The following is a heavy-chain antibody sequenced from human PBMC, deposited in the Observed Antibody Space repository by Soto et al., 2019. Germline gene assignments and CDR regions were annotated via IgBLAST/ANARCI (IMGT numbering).Heavy chain of an antibody. V-gene: IGHV4-38-2*01. Sequence: PSETLSLTCAVSGYSISSGYYWGWIRQPPGKGLEWIGSIYHSGSTYYNPSLKSRVTISVDTSKNQFSLKLSSVTAADTAVYYCARSGGPGYYYYYGMDVWGQGTTVTVS. J-gene: IGHJ6*02. CDR1: GYSISSGYY. CDR3: ARSGGPGYYYYYGMDV. CDR2: IYHSGST. D-gene: IGHD3-10*01.